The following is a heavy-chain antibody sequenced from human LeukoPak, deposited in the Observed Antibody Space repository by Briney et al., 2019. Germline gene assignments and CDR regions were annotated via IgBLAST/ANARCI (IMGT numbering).Heavy chain of an antibody. CDR2: ISSSSSYI. CDR3: AREFTIFGVVPPPFVDY. Sequence: GGSLRLSCAASGFTFSSYSMSWVRQAPGKGLEWVSSISSSSSYIYYADSVKGRFTISRDNAKNSLYLQMNSLRAEDTAVYYCAREFTIFGVVPPPFVDYWGQGTLVTVSS. D-gene: IGHD3-3*01. CDR1: GFTFSSYS. V-gene: IGHV3-21*01. J-gene: IGHJ4*02.